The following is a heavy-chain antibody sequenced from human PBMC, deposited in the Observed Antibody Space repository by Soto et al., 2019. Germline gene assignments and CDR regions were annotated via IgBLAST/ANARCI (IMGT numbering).Heavy chain of an antibody. V-gene: IGHV3-7*01. D-gene: IGHD2-8*02. CDR3: ARPLVNRVDY. J-gene: IGHJ4*02. CDR2: IKQDGSET. Sequence: PGGSLRLSCAASGFTFSSFCMHWVRQAPGKGLEWVANIKQDGSETNFVDSVKGRFTISRDNAKNSLYLQLNSLRAEDTAVYYCARPLVNRVDYWGQGTLVTVSS. CDR1: GFTFSSFC.